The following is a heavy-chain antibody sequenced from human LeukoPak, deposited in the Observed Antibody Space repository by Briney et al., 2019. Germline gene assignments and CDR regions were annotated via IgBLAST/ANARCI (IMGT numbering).Heavy chain of an antibody. CDR3: ARDHYGLFDY. J-gene: IGHJ4*02. Sequence: SETLSLTCTVSGYSISNGYYWGWIRQPPGKGLEWVGNIFHSGSTYYNPSLKSRVTISVDTSKNQFSLKLSSVTAADTAVYYCARDHYGLFDYWGQGTLVTVSS. D-gene: IGHD4-17*01. CDR1: GYSISNGYY. V-gene: IGHV4-38-2*02. CDR2: IFHSGST.